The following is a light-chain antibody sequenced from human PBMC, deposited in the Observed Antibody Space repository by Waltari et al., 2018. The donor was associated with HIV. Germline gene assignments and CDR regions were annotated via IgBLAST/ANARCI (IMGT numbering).Light chain of an antibody. CDR3: SSYTSSSTRV. V-gene: IGLV2-14*01. J-gene: IGLJ1*01. CDR1: SSDVGDYNY. CDR2: DVS. Sequence: QSVLTQPASVSGSPGPSITISCTGTSSDVGDYNYVSWYQQHPGKAPKLIIYDVSNRPSGVSNRFSGSKSGNTASLTISGLQTEDEADYYCSSYTSSSTRVFGTGTKVTVL.